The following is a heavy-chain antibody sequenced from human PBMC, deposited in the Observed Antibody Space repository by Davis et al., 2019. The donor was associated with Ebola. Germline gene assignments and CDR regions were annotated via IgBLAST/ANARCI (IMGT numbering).Heavy chain of an antibody. Sequence: PGGSLRLSCAASGFTFSSYGMNWVRQAPGKGLEWVSYISSSGSTIYYADSVKGRFTISRDNAKNSLYLEMNSLRAEDTAIYYCAKQGGSSGWYYFDYWGQGTLVTVSS. J-gene: IGHJ4*02. CDR2: ISSSGSTI. D-gene: IGHD6-19*01. CDR3: AKQGGSSGWYYFDY. CDR1: GFTFSSYG. V-gene: IGHV3-48*04.